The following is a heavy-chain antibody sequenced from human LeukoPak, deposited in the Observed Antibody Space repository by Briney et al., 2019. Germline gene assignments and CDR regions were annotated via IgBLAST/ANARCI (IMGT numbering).Heavy chain of an antibody. D-gene: IGHD5-18*01. CDR2: IYHSGST. Sequence: SETLSLTCAVSGYSISSGYYWGWIRQPPGKGLEWIGSIYHSGSTVYSPSLKSRVTISVDTYKNQFSLRLNSVTAADTAVYYCARNISLGRDTTMVTVFDYWGQGTLVTVSS. CDR3: ARNISLGRDTTMVTVFDY. J-gene: IGHJ4*02. V-gene: IGHV4-38-2*01. CDR1: GYSISSGYY.